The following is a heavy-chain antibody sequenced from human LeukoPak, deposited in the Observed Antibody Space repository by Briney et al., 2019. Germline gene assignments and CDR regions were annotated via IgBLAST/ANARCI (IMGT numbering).Heavy chain of an antibody. V-gene: IGHV3-30*18. CDR1: GFTFNSYG. CDR3: AKDSPQSWYEPDYYYYYGMDV. D-gene: IGHD6-13*01. J-gene: IGHJ6*02. CDR2: ISYDGSNK. Sequence: GRSLRLSCAASGFTFNSYGMHWVRQAPGKGLEWVAVISYDGSNKYYADSVKGRFTISRDNSKNTLYLQMNSLRAGDTAVYYCAKDSPQSWYEPDYYYYYGMDVWGQGTTVTVSS.